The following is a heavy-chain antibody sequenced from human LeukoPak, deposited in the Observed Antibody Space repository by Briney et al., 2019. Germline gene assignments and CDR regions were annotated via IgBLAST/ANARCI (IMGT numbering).Heavy chain of an antibody. J-gene: IGHJ4*02. D-gene: IGHD5-18*01. CDR2: INPNSGGT. CDR1: GYTFTGYH. Sequence: ASVKVSCKASGYTFTGYHMHWVRQAPGQGLEWMGWINPNSGGTNYAQKFQGRVTMTRDTSISTAYMELSRLRSDDTAVYYCARDHSYGYGTVPDYWGQGTLVTVSS. V-gene: IGHV1-2*02. CDR3: ARDHSYGYGTVPDY.